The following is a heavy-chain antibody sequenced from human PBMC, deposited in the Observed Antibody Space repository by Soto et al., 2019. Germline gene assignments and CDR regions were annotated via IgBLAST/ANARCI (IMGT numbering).Heavy chain of an antibody. CDR2: ISYDGSNK. CDR3: ARDGFISRTIFGLYGMDV. Sequence: PGGSLRLSCAASGFTFSSYAMHWVRQAPGKGLEWVAVISYDGSNKYYADSVKGRFTISRDNSKNTLYLQMNSLRAEDTAVYYCARDGFISRTIFGLYGMDVWGQGTTVTVSS. CDR1: GFTFSSYA. D-gene: IGHD3-3*01. V-gene: IGHV3-30-3*01. J-gene: IGHJ6*02.